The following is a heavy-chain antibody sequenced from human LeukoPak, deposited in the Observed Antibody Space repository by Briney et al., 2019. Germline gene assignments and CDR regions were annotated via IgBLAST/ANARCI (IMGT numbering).Heavy chain of an antibody. CDR2: IHYCGST. Sequence: PSETLSLTCTVSGASISSYYWDWLRQPPGKEPEWIGYIHYCGSTSYNPSLRSRVTISLDTPKYQFSLKLYSVTAADTAVYYCGRHGYDSGSDHTQWGQGILVTVSS. J-gene: IGHJ4*02. D-gene: IGHD3-10*01. CDR3: GRHGYDSGSDHTQ. CDR1: GASISSYY. V-gene: IGHV4-59*08.